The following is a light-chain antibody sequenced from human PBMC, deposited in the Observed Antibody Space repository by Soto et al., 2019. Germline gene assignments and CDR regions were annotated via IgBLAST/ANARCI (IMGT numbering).Light chain of an antibody. V-gene: IGKV3-20*01. CDR1: QSLSGSR. CDR3: QQYSNLPLT. J-gene: IGKJ4*01. CDR2: GAS. Sequence: EIVLTQSPATLSLSPGERATLSCRASQSLSGSRLAWYQQKPGLGPRVLVYGASSRAPGIPDRFSGSGSGTDFTLTISRLEPEDFAVYYCQQYSNLPLTFGGGTKVEI.